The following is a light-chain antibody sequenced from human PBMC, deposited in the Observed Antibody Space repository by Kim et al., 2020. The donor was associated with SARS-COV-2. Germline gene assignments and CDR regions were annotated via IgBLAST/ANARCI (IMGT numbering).Light chain of an antibody. J-gene: IGLJ3*02. V-gene: IGLV1-44*01. CDR1: SSNIGSNT. CDR3: AAWDDSLNGRGV. Sequence: ELTQPPSASGTPGQRVTISCSGSSSNIGSNTVSWYQQFPGTAPKLLIYSDNQRPSGVPDRFSASKSGSSASLAISGLQSDNEADYYCAAWDDSLNGRGVFGGGTQLTVL. CDR2: SDN.